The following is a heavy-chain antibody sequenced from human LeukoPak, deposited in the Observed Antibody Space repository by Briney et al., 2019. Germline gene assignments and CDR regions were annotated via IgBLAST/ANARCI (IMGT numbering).Heavy chain of an antibody. V-gene: IGHV3-23*01. J-gene: IGHJ2*01. D-gene: IGHD6-19*01. CDR2: ITGSSRST. Sequence: GGSLRLSCAASGFTFSDYALSWVRQAPGKGLEWVSGITGSSRSTYYADSVKGRFTISRDNSKNTLYLQMNNLRAEDTAVYYCAKAARSSVAGLFFDLWGRGTLVTVSS. CDR1: GFTFSDYA. CDR3: AKAARSSVAGLFFDL.